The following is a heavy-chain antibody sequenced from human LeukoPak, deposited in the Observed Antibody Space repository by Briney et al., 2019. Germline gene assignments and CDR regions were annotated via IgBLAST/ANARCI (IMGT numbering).Heavy chain of an antibody. D-gene: IGHD1-20*01. J-gene: IGHJ5*02. CDR2: IYYSGST. Sequence: SETLSLTCTVSGGSISSSSYYWGWIHQPPGKGLEWIGSIYYSGSTYYNPSLKSRVTISVDTSNNQFSLKLSSVTAADTAVYYCARHDITTAGLDWFDPWGQGTLVTVSS. V-gene: IGHV4-39*01. CDR3: ARHDITTAGLDWFDP. CDR1: GGSISSSSYY.